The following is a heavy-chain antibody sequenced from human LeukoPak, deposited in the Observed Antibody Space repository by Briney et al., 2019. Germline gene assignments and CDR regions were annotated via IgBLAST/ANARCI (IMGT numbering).Heavy chain of an antibody. J-gene: IGHJ4*02. D-gene: IGHD3-22*01. V-gene: IGHV4-59*01. CDR1: SVSISSYY. CDR3: ARAGGYYDSSGYDPPWYFDY. Sequence: PSVTLSLTCTVSSVSISSYYWSWIRQPPGKGLEWIGYIYYSGSTNYNPFLESRVTISVDTSKNQFSLKLSSVTAADTAVYYCARAGGYYDSSGYDPPWYFDYWGQGTLVTVSS. CDR2: IYYSGST.